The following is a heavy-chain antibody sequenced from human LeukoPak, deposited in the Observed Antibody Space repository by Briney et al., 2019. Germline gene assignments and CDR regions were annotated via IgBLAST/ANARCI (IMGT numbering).Heavy chain of an antibody. CDR3: ARERLGCSYGRYFDY. V-gene: IGHV3-9*01. D-gene: IGHD5-18*01. CDR1: GFTFDDYA. J-gene: IGHJ4*02. Sequence: GGSLRLSCAASGFTFDDYAMHWVRQAPGKGLEWVSGISWNSDNIVYADSVKGRFTISRDNAKNSLYLQMNSLRAEDTAVYYCARERLGCSYGRYFDYWSQGTLVTVSS. CDR2: ISWNSDNI.